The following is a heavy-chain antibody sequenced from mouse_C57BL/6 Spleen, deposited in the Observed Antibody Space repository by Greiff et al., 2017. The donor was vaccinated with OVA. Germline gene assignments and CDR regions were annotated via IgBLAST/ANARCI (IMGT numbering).Heavy chain of an antibody. CDR2: IRNKANGYTT. CDR1: GFTFTDYY. J-gene: IGHJ4*01. CDR3: AGPYGNYGDYAMDY. D-gene: IGHD2-1*01. V-gene: IGHV7-3*01. Sequence: EVKLMESGGGLVQPGGSLSLSCAASGFTFTDYYMSWVRQPPGKALEWLGFIRNKANGYTTEYSASVKGRFTISRDNSQSILYLQMNALRAEDSATEYCAGPYGNYGDYAMDYWGQGTSVTVSS.